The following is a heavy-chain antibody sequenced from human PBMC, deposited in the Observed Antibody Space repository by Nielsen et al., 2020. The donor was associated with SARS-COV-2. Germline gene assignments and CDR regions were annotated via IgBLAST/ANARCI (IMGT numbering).Heavy chain of an antibody. CDR1: GFTFDDYA. V-gene: IGHV3-9*01. J-gene: IGHJ4*02. CDR3: ASSAAYYDFRSGYYSN. Sequence: SLKISCAASGFTFDDYAMHWVRQAPGKGLEWVSGISWNSGSIGYADSVKGRFTISRDNAKNSLYLQMNSLRAEDTAFYYCASSAAYYDFRSGYYSNWGQGTLVTVSS. CDR2: ISWNSGSI. D-gene: IGHD3-3*01.